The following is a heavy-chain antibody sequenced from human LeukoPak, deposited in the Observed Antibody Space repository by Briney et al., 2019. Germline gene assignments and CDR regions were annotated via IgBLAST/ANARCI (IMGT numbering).Heavy chain of an antibody. CDR1: GFTFSNYG. V-gene: IGHV3-48*04. D-gene: IGHD4-23*01. Sequence: PGRSLRLSCAASGFTFSNYGMHWVRQAPGKGLEWVSYISSSGSTIYYADSVKGRFTISRDNAKNSLYLQMNSLRAEDTAVYYCARGRPHGNDYWGQGTLVTVSS. CDR2: ISSSGSTI. J-gene: IGHJ4*02. CDR3: ARGRPHGNDY.